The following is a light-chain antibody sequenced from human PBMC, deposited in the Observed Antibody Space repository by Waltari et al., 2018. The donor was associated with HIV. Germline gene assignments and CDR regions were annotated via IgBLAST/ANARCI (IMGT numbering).Light chain of an antibody. CDR2: DVN. J-gene: IGLJ1*01. Sequence: QSALTQPRSVSGSPGQSVTISCTGSGSDVGGHHYVSLYQQHPGKAPKPLIYDVNKRPSGVPDRFSGSKSGNTASLTISGLQTEDEADYYCCSYAGSSYVFGTETKVTVL. CDR1: GSDVGGHHY. CDR3: CSYAGSSYV. V-gene: IGLV2-11*01.